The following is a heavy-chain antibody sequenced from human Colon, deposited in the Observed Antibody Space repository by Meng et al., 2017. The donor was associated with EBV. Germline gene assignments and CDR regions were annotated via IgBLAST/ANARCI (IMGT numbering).Heavy chain of an antibody. CDR3: ARGIQIWHEIDY. CDR2: ISYGGST. J-gene: IGHJ4*02. V-gene: IGHV4-39*07. Sequence: QLQRLGSGPGLVKPSETLSLACTVSGGSISSSSYSCAWIRQHPGKGLEWIGGISYGGSTSYNPSLKSRVTISIDTSKNQFSLSLTSVTAADTAIYYCARGIQIWHEIDYWGQGTLVTVSS. D-gene: IGHD5-18*01. CDR1: GGSISSSSYS.